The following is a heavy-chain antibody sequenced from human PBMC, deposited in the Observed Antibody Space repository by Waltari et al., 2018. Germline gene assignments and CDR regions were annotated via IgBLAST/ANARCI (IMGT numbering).Heavy chain of an antibody. CDR2: IRYDGSNK. Sequence: QVQLVESGGGVVQPGGSLSLSCEASGSTLSSYGLPWVRQAPGQGLEWVAFIRYDGSNKYYEDSVKGRFTISSDNSTTTLYRQMNSLRAKDTDVYYCAKDPKYYDSSGKGGVDYWGQGTLGTVSS. V-gene: IGHV3-30*02. D-gene: IGHD3-22*01. CDR3: AKDPKYYDSSGKGGVDY. CDR1: GSTLSSYG. J-gene: IGHJ4*02.